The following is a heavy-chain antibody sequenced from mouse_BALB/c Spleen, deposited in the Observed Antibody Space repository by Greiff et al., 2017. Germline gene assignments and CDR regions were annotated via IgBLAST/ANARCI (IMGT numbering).Heavy chain of an antibody. D-gene: IGHD2-10*02. J-gene: IGHJ4*01. CDR3: AREYGNSYYYAMDY. CDR2: INPSTGYT. Sequence: QVQLQQSGAELAKPGASVKMSCKASGYTFTSYWMHWVKQRPGQGLEWIGYINPSTGYTEYNQKFKDKATLTADKSSSTAYMQLSSLTSEDSAVYYCAREYGNSYYYAMDYWGQGTSVTVSS. V-gene: IGHV1-7*01. CDR1: GYTFTSYW.